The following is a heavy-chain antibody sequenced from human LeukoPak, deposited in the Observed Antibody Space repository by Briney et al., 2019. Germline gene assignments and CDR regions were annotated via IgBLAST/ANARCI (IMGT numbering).Heavy chain of an antibody. V-gene: IGHV3-21*01. Sequence: GGSLRLSCAASGFTFSSYSMNWVRQAPGKGLEWVSSISSSSSYIYYADPVKGRFTISRDNAKNSLYLQMNSLRAEDTAVYYFARDAYSRGWYDGGGSFDYWGQGTLVTVSS. CDR3: ARDAYSRGWYDGGGSFDY. J-gene: IGHJ4*02. CDR2: ISSSSSYI. CDR1: GFTFSSYS. D-gene: IGHD6-19*01.